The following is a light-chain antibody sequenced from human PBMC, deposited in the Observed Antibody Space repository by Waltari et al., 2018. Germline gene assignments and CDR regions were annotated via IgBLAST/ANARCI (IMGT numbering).Light chain of an antibody. V-gene: IGKV1-27*01. Sequence: DIQLTQSPSSLSASVGDRVTITYRASQDISNYLAWYQQKPGKVPKLLIYVASVLQSGVPSRFSGSGSGTEFTLIISSLQPDDVATYYCFGLTFGGGTKVDIK. CDR1: QDISNY. CDR2: VAS. J-gene: IGKJ4*01. CDR3: FGLT.